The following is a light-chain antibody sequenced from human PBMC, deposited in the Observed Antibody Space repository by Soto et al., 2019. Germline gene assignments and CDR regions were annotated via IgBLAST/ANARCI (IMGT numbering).Light chain of an antibody. CDR1: NSNIGSNT. CDR2: SNN. V-gene: IGLV1-44*01. Sequence: QSALTQPPSASGTPGQRVTISCSGSNSNIGSNTVNWYRQLPGTAPKLLIYSNNQRPSGVPDRFSGSRSGTSASLAISGLQSDDEADYYCAAWDDSLSGRVIFGGGTKLTVL. J-gene: IGLJ2*01. CDR3: AAWDDSLSGRVI.